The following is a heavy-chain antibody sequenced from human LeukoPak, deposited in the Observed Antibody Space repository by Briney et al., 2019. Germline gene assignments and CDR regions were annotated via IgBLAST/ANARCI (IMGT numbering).Heavy chain of an antibody. D-gene: IGHD2-15*01. CDR2: IYYSGST. V-gene: IGHV4-30-4*01. CDR3: ARGPTIVVVVAAIWFDP. Sequence: SQTLSLTCTVSGGSISSGDYYWSWIRQPSGKGLEWIGYIYYSGSTYYNPSLKSRVTISVDTSKNQFSLKLSSVTAADTAVYYCARGPTIVVVVAAIWFDPWGQGTLVTVSS. CDR1: GGSISSGDYY. J-gene: IGHJ5*02.